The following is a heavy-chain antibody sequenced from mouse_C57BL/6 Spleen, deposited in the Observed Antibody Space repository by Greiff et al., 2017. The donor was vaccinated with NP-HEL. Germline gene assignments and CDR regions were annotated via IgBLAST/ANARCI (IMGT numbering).Heavy chain of an antibody. CDR1: GYTFTSYW. CDR3: AIDGSSWEWFAY. V-gene: IGHV1-55*01. D-gene: IGHD1-1*01. Sequence: QVQLQQPGAELVKPGASVKMSCKASGYTFTSYWITWVKQRPGQGLEWIGDIYPGSGSTNYNEKFKSKATLTVDTSSSTAYMQLRSLTSEDAAVYYCAIDGSSWEWFAYWGQGTLVTVSA. J-gene: IGHJ3*01. CDR2: IYPGSGST.